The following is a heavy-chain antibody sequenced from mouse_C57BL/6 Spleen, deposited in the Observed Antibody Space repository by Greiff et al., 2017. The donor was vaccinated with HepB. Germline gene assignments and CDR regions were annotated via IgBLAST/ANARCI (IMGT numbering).Heavy chain of an antibody. J-gene: IGHJ3*01. V-gene: IGHV5-4*01. CDR1: GFTFSSYA. CDR2: ISDGGSYT. Sequence: EVKVVESGGGLVKPGGSLKLSCAASGFTFSSYAMSWVRQTPEKRLEWVATISDGGSYTYYPDNVKGRFTISRDNAKNNLYLQMSHLKSEDTAMYYCARDGGYDGFAYWGQGTLVTVSA. CDR3: ARDGGYDGFAY. D-gene: IGHD2-2*01.